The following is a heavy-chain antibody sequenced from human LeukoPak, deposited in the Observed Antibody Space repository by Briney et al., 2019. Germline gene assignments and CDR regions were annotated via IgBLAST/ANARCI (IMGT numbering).Heavy chain of an antibody. CDR2: IWYDGSNK. CDR1: GFTFSSYG. J-gene: IGHJ4*02. Sequence: GGSLRLSCAASGFTFSSYGMHWVRQAPGKGLEWVAVIWYDGSNKYYADSVKGRFTISRDNSKNTLYLQTNSLRAEDTAVYYCASDSGSYSLDYWGQGTLVTVSS. D-gene: IGHD1-26*01. CDR3: ASDSGSYSLDY. V-gene: IGHV3-33*01.